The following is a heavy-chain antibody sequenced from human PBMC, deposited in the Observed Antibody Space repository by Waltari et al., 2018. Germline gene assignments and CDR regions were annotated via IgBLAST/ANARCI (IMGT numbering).Heavy chain of an antibody. D-gene: IGHD4-17*01. J-gene: IGHJ4*02. V-gene: IGHV3-30*18. CDR3: AKDESDYGGNPDFDY. Sequence: QVQLVESGGGVVQPGRSLRLSCAASGFTFSSYGMHWVRQAPGKGLEWVAVIWYDGSNKYYADSVKGRFTISRDNSKNTLYLQMNSLRAEDTAMYYCAKDESDYGGNPDFDYWGQGTLVTVSS. CDR1: GFTFSSYG. CDR2: IWYDGSNK.